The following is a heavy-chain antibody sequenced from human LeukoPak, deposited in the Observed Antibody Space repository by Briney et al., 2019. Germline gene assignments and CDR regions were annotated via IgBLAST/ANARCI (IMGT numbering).Heavy chain of an antibody. Sequence: QTGGSLRLPCVASGFSFNNYAMNWVRQAPGKGLEWVSLIIGSSGSTFYADSVKGRFTISRDKSKNTLYLQMNSLRAEDTAVYYCAKGAYDYIEIAYFDYWGQGSLVTVSS. CDR1: GFSFNNYA. J-gene: IGHJ4*02. CDR2: IIGSSGST. D-gene: IGHD5-12*01. V-gene: IGHV3-23*01. CDR3: AKGAYDYIEIAYFDY.